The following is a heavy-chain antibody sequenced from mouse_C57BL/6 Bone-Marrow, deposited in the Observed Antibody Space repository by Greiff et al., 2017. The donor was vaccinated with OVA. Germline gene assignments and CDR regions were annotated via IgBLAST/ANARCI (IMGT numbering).Heavy chain of an antibody. D-gene: IGHD2-2*01. CDR2: IDPENGDT. Sequence: EVKLVESGAELVRPGASVKLSCTASGFNIKDDYMHWVKQRPEQGLEWIGWIDPENGDTEYASKFQGKATITADTSSNTAYLQLSSLTSEDTAVYYCTTRGYDSETAWFAYWGQGTLVTVSA. CDR3: TTRGYDSETAWFAY. CDR1: GFNIKDDY. J-gene: IGHJ3*01. V-gene: IGHV14-4*01.